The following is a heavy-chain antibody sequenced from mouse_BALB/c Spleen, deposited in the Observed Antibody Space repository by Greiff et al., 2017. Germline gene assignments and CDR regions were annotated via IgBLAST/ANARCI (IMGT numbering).Heavy chain of an antibody. V-gene: IGHV2-9*02. Sequence: VKLMESGPGLVAPSQSLSITCTVSGFSLTSYGVHWVRQPPGKGLEWLGVIWAGGSTNYNSALMSRLSISKDNSKSQVFLKMNSLQTDDTAMYYCARIITTVPVAYWGQGTLVTVSA. J-gene: IGHJ3*01. CDR3: ARIITTVPVAY. D-gene: IGHD1-1*01. CDR1: GFSLTSYG. CDR2: IWAGGST.